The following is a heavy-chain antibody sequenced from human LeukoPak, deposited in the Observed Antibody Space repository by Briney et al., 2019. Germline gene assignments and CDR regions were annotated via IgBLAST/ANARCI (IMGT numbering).Heavy chain of an antibody. CDR1: GGSISSYY. CDR3: ARDGADYGDYAEYFQH. D-gene: IGHD4-17*01. CDR2: IYYSGST. V-gene: IGHV4-59*01. Sequence: YPSETLSLTCTVSGGSISSYYWSWIRQPPGKGPEWIGYIYYSGSTNYNPSLKSRVTISVDTSKNQFSLKLSSVTAADTAVYYCARDGADYGDYAEYFQHWGQGTLVTVSS. J-gene: IGHJ1*01.